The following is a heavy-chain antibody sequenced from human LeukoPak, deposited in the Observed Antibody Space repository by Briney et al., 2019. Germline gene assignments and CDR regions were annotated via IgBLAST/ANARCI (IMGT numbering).Heavy chain of an antibody. V-gene: IGHV3-30*03. CDR2: ISYDGSNK. CDR1: GFTFSSYG. J-gene: IGHJ6*02. Sequence: GGSLRLSCAASGFTFSSYGMHWVRQAPGKGVEWVAVISYDGSNKYYADSVKGRFTISRDNSKNTLYLQMNSLRAEETAVYYCARYYYYYGMDVWGQGTTVTVSS. CDR3: ARYYYYYGMDV.